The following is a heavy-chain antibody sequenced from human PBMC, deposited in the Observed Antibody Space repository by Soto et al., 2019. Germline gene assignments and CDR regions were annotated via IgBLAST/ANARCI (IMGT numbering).Heavy chain of an antibody. CDR1: GYTLTELS. J-gene: IGHJ4*01. Sequence: SVKLYCKIAGYTLTELSMHWVRQAPGKGLEWMGGFDPEDGETIYAQKFQGRVTMTEDTSTDTAYMELSSLRSEDTAVYCCATADDFWSGYSPFDYWG. CDR3: ATADDFWSGYSPFDY. D-gene: IGHD3-3*01. CDR2: FDPEDGET. V-gene: IGHV1-24*01.